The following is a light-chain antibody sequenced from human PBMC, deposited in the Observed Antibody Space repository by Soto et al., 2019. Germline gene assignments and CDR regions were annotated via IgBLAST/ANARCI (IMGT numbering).Light chain of an antibody. CDR1: SSDVGGYNF. CDR3: SSYTTSSTVV. J-gene: IGLJ1*01. CDR2: EVS. Sequence: QSVLTQPASVFGSPGQSITISCTGTSSDVGGYNFVSWYQQHPGKAPKLMIYEVSNRPSGVSNRFSGSKSGNTASLTISGLQPGDEADYYCSSYTTSSTVVFGTGTRSPS. V-gene: IGLV2-14*03.